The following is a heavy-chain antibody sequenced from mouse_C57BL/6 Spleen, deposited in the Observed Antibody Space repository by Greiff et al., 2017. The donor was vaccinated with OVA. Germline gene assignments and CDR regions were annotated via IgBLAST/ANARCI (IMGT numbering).Heavy chain of an antibody. J-gene: IGHJ4*01. D-gene: IGHD3-2*02. V-gene: IGHV1-82*01. CDR1: GYAFSSSW. Sequence: QVQLKESGPELVNPGASVKISCKASGYAFSSSWMNWVKQRPGKGLEWSGRIYPGDGDTNYNGKFKGKATLTADKSSSTAYMQLSSLTSEDSAVYFCAREDSSGLYAMDYWGQGTSVTVSS. CDR2: IYPGDGDT. CDR3: AREDSSGLYAMDY.